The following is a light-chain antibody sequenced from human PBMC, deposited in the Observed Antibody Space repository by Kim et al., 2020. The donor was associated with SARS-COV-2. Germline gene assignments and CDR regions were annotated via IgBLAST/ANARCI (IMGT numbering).Light chain of an antibody. V-gene: IGKV3-15*01. CDR2: GAS. CDR1: QSISSN. Sequence: EIVMTQSPATLSVSPGDRATLSCRASQSISSNLAWYQQKPGQAPRLLIYGASTRATGIPARFSGSGSGTEFTLTISSLQSEDFAVYYCQQYNNWLPLTFGRGTKVDIK. J-gene: IGKJ4*01. CDR3: QQYNNWLPLT.